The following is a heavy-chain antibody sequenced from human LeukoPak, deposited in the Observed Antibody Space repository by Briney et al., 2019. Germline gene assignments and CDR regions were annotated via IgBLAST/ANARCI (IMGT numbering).Heavy chain of an antibody. CDR2: ISYDGSNK. CDR3: ARDQQEIDY. V-gene: IGHV3-30-3*01. J-gene: IGHJ4*02. CDR1: GFTFSSYA. Sequence: GGSLRLSCAASGFTFSSYAMHWVRQPPGKGLEWVAVISYDGSNKYYADSVKGRFTISRDNSKNTLYLQMNSLRAEDTAVYYCARDQQEIDYWGQGTLVTVSS.